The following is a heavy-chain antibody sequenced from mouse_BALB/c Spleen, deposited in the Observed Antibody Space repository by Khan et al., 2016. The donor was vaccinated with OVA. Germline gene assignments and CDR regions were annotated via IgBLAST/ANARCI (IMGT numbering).Heavy chain of an antibody. CDR3: ARAAYDGYYDY. J-gene: IGHJ2*01. Sequence: QVQLQQPGPELVRPGVSVKISCKGSGYTFTDYAMYWVKQSHAESLEWIGLISTYSGNTNYNQKFKGKATMTVDKSSTTAYMELARLTSEDSAIYYCARAAYDGYYDYWGQGTTLTVSS. CDR2: ISTYSGNT. D-gene: IGHD2-3*01. CDR1: GYTFTDYA. V-gene: IGHV1S137*01.